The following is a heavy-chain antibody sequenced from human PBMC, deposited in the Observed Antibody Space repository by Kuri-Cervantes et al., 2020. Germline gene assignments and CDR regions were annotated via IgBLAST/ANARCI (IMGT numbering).Heavy chain of an antibody. D-gene: IGHD2-2*01. CDR1: GFTVSSNY. V-gene: IGHV3-48*01. CDR2: ISGRGNII. Sequence: GESLKISCAASGFTVSSNYMNWIRQAPGKGLEWVSYISGRGNIIYYADSVKGRFTISRDNSKNTLYLQMNSLRAEDTAVYYCARDPVVPAANNYYYYGMDVWGQGTTVTVSS. J-gene: IGHJ6*02. CDR3: ARDPVVPAANNYYYYGMDV.